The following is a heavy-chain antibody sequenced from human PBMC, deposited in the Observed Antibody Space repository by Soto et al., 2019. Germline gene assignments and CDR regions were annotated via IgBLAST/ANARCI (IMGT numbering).Heavy chain of an antibody. D-gene: IGHD6-19*01. CDR2: ISGSGGST. V-gene: IGHV3-23*01. CDR1: GFTFSSYA. CDR3: ANPLLVAGNGC. Sequence: LRLSCAASGFTFSSYAMSWVRQAPGKGLEWVSAISGSGGSTYYADSVKGRFTISRDNSKNTLYLQMNSLRAEDTAVYYCANPLLVAGNGCWGQGTLVTVSS. J-gene: IGHJ4*02.